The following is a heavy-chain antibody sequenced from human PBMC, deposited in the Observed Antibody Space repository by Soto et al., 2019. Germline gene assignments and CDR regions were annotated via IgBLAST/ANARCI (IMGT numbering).Heavy chain of an antibody. CDR2: ISSSSSTI. V-gene: IGHV3-48*01. D-gene: IGHD5-12*01. Sequence: PGGSLRLSCAASGFTFSSYSMNWVRQAPGKGLEWVSYISSSSSTIYYADSVKGRFTISRDNAKNSLYLQMNSLRAEDTAVYYCARAPEWLRYLSGMDVWGQGTTVTVS. J-gene: IGHJ6*02. CDR1: GFTFSSYS. CDR3: ARAPEWLRYLSGMDV.